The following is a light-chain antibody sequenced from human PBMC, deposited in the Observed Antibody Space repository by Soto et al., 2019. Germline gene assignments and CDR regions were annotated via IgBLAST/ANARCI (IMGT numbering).Light chain of an antibody. CDR1: SSDVGGYNY. Sequence: QSALTQPASVSGSPGQSITISCTGTSSDVGGYNYVSWYQQHPGKAPKLMIYEVSNRPSGVSNRFSGSKSGNTASLTISGLQAEDGAEYYCSSYTSRRIVVFGPGTKLTVL. CDR3: SSYTSRRIVV. V-gene: IGLV2-14*01. CDR2: EVS. J-gene: IGLJ1*01.